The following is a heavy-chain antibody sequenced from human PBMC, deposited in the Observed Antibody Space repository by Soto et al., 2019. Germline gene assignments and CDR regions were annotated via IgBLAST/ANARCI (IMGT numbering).Heavy chain of an antibody. V-gene: IGHV4-39*02. J-gene: IGHJ4*02. CDR2: IYYIGNT. CDR3: ARFGWDKRFWSGSSYFDY. D-gene: IGHD3-3*01. CDR1: GGSISTRSSY. Sequence: SETLSLTCTVSGGSISTRSSYWGWIRQPPGKGLEWIGNIYYIGNTNYNPSLKSRVTISIDSSKNHFSLNLNSVTAADTAVYYCARFGWDKRFWSGSSYFDYWGQGTLVTVSS.